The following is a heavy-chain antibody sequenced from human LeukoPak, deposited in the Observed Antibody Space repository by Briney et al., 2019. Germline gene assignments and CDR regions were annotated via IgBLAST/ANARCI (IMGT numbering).Heavy chain of an antibody. CDR2: ISAYNGNT. CDR3: ARISGRSSRDRDFDY. V-gene: IGHV1-18*01. CDR1: GYTFTSYG. J-gene: IGHJ4*02. Sequence: GASMKVSCKASGYTFTSYGISWVRQAPGQGLEWMGWISAYNGNTNYAQKLQGRVTMTTDTSTSTAYMELRSLRSDDTAVYYCARISGRSSRDRDFDYRGQGTLVTVSS. D-gene: IGHD6-13*01.